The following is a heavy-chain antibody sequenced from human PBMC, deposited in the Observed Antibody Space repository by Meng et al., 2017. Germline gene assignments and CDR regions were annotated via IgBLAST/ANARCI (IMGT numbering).Heavy chain of an antibody. CDR3: SGHVDY. Sequence: EVQLGESGGGFVKPGGSLRLSCVASGFTFSNAWMTWVRQAPGKGLEWIGRMKSNVDGGTVDYAAAVKGRFFISRDDSENTFYLQMNSLKTEDTAVYYCSGHVDYWGHGTLVTVSS. V-gene: IGHV3-15*01. CDR1: GFTFSNAW. CDR2: MKSNVDGGTV. J-gene: IGHJ4*01.